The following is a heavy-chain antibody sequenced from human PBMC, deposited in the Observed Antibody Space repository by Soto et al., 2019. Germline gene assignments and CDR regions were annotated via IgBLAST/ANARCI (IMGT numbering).Heavy chain of an antibody. V-gene: IGHV3-11*01. CDR1: GFTFRDYD. CDR3: ARKGPRADRPNH. Sequence: QVQLVESGGGLVRPGGSLRLSCAASGFTFRDYDMSWIRQAPGKGLEWVSCISSSGTATYYADSVKGRFTISRDNAKNSLYVVMNSLRVEDTAVYYCARKGPRADRPNHWGHETLVTVSS. J-gene: IGHJ5*02. D-gene: IGHD6-6*01. CDR2: ISSSGTAT.